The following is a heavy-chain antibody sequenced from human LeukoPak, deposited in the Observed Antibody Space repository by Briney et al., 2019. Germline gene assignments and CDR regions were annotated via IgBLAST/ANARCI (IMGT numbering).Heavy chain of an antibody. J-gene: IGHJ6*03. Sequence: ASVTVSCMASGYTFTAYYIHWVRQAPGQGLEWMGWINPNSGATNYAQKFQGRVTMTKDTFINTAYIELSSLRSDDTAVYFCARDRSLGGWGGFGYYYYMDVWGKGTTVSVSS. CDR3: ARDRSLGGWGGFGYYYYMDV. V-gene: IGHV1-2*02. CDR2: INPNSGAT. D-gene: IGHD6-19*01. CDR1: GYTFTAYY.